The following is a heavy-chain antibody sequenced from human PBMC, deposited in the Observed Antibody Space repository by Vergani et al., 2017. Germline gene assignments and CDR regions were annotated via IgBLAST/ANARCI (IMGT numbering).Heavy chain of an antibody. CDR2: IGYDGRIK. CDR3: VRARGLCAGVRCYTEAWDY. Sequence: QVQLVETGGGVVQPGGSLRLYCATSGFSFNTYGAHWVRQAPGKGLEWVAFIGYDGRIKYNVESVKGRFTISRDIYKNTLYLQVRSLRLEDTGVYHCVRARGLCAGVRCYTEAWDYWGQGTPVTVSS. J-gene: IGHJ4*02. V-gene: IGHV3-30*02. CDR1: GFSFNTYG. D-gene: IGHD2-2*02.